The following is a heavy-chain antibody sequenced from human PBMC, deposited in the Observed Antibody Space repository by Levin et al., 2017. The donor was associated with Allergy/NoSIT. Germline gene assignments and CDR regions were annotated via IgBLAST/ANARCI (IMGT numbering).Heavy chain of an antibody. J-gene: IGHJ4*02. CDR1: GGSISSSSYY. Sequence: SETLSLTCTVSGGSISSSSYYWGWIRQPPGKGLEWIGSIYYSGSTYYNPSLKSRVTISVDTSKNQFSLKLSSVTAADTAVYYCARLGDYPDYWGQGTLVTVSS. CDR3: ARLGDYPDY. CDR2: IYYSGST. V-gene: IGHV4-39*01. D-gene: IGHD2-15*01.